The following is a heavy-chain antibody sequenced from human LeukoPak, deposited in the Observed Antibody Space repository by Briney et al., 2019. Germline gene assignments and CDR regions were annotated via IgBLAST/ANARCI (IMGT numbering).Heavy chain of an antibody. J-gene: IGHJ4*02. CDR3: ARIAAAARGYYFDY. Sequence: PGRSLRLSCAASGFTFSSYTMHWVRQAPGKGLEWVAVISYDGSNKYYADSVKGRFTISRDNSKNTLYLQMSSLRAEDTAVYYCARIAAAARGYYFDYWGRGTLVTVSS. V-gene: IGHV3-30*04. CDR2: ISYDGSNK. CDR1: GFTFSSYT. D-gene: IGHD6-13*01.